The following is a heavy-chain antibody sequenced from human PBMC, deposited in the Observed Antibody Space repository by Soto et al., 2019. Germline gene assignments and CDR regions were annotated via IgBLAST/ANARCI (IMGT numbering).Heavy chain of an antibody. V-gene: IGHV1-69*01. CDR1: GGTFSSYA. CDR2: IIPIFGTA. J-gene: IGHJ4*02. Sequence: QVQLGQSGAEVKKPGSSVKVSCKASGGTFSSYAISWVRQAPGQGLEWMGGIIPIFGTANYAQKFQGRVTITADESTSKAYMELSSLRSEDTAVYYCAGDGYIAAAGPFDCWGQGTLVTVSS. D-gene: IGHD6-13*01. CDR3: AGDGYIAAAGPFDC.